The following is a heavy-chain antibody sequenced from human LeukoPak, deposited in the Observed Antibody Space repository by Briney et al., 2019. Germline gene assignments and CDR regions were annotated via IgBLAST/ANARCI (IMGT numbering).Heavy chain of an antibody. Sequence: SETLSLTCNVSGGSIITYYWSWIRQPPGKGLEWIGSIYYSGSTYYNPSLKSRVTISVDTSKNQFSLKLSSVTAADTAVYYCAREYGIAAADTGDDAFDIWGQGTMVTVSS. D-gene: IGHD6-13*01. V-gene: IGHV4-39*07. CDR3: AREYGIAAADTGDDAFDI. CDR2: IYYSGST. J-gene: IGHJ3*02. CDR1: GGSIITYY.